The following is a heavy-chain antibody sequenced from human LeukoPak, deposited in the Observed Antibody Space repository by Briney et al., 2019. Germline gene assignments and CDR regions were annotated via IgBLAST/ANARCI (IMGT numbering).Heavy chain of an antibody. D-gene: IGHD5-24*01. CDR3: TRVGYIDEGIDY. V-gene: IGHV3-23*01. Sequence: GGSLRLSCAASRFMFNNYAMSWVRQGPGKGLEWVSTISSNGRSIFYADSVKGRFTISRDNSKNTLFLQMNSLRAEDTAIYYCTRVGYIDEGIDYWGQGTLVTVSS. CDR1: RFMFNNYA. CDR2: ISSNGRSI. J-gene: IGHJ4*02.